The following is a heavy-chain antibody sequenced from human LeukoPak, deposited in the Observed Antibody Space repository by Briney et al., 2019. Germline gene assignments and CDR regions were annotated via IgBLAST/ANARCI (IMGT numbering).Heavy chain of an antibody. J-gene: IGHJ4*02. Sequence: GGSLRLSCAASGFTFSSYGMHWVRQAPGKGLEWVAVIWYDGSNKYYADSVKGRFTISRDNSKNTLYLQMNSLRAEDTAVHYCARDPTEQQLVLHYFDYWGQGTLVTVSS. CDR1: GFTFSSYG. V-gene: IGHV3-33*08. CDR3: ARDPTEQQLVLHYFDY. D-gene: IGHD6-13*01. CDR2: IWYDGSNK.